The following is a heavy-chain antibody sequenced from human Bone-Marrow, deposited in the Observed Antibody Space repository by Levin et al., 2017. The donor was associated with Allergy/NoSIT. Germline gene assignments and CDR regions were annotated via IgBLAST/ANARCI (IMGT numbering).Heavy chain of an antibody. D-gene: IGHD2-21*01. CDR2: VVPLFGTA. CDR3: ASPETPSCGGHCPLDF. CDR1: GVTVSDYA. Sequence: ASVKVSCKASGVTVSDYAITWVRQAPAQGLEWLGAVVPLFGTAIYAQNLQGRVTIAADKSTNSVSLEVISLRSDDTAVYYCASPETPSCGGHCPLDFWGLGTLVTVSS. V-gene: IGHV1-69*06. J-gene: IGHJ4*02.